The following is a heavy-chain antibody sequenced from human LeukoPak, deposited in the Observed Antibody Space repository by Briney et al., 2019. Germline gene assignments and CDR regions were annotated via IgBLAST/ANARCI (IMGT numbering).Heavy chain of an antibody. CDR2: ISSSSSYI. J-gene: IGHJ5*02. Sequence: PGGSLRLSCAASGFTFSSYSMNWVRQAPGKGLEWASSISSSSSYIYYADSVKGRFTISRDNAKNSLYLKMNSLRAEDTALYYCAKDNDDSSGYYNWFDPWGQGTLVTVSS. V-gene: IGHV3-21*04. D-gene: IGHD3-22*01. CDR3: AKDNDDSSGYYNWFDP. CDR1: GFTFSSYS.